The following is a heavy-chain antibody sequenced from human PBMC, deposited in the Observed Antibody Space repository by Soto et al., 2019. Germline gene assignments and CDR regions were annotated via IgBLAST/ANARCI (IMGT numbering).Heavy chain of an antibody. V-gene: IGHV4-34*01. D-gene: IGHD2-8*02. J-gene: IGHJ4*02. Sequence: TSETLSLTCAVYGGSLSGYYWTWIRQPPGTGLEWIGEINHSGSTNYNPSLKSRVTISVDTSKNQFSLKLTSVTAADTAVYYCARDNITGLFDYCGQGNLVTVSS. CDR3: ARDNITGLFDY. CDR2: INHSGST. CDR1: GGSLSGYY.